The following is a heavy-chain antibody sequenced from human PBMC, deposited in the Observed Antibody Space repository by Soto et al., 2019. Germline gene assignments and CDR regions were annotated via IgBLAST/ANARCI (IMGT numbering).Heavy chain of an antibody. J-gene: IGHJ4*02. CDR1: GGSISSSSYY. V-gene: IGHV4-39*01. D-gene: IGHD3-22*01. Sequence: PSETLSLTCTVSGGSISSSSYYWGWIRQPPGKGLEWIGSIYYSGSTYYNPSLKSRVTISVDTSKNQFSLKLSSVTAADAAVYYCARHRSMKYYYDSSGYPDYWGQGTLVTVS. CDR2: IYYSGST. CDR3: ARHRSMKYYYDSSGYPDY.